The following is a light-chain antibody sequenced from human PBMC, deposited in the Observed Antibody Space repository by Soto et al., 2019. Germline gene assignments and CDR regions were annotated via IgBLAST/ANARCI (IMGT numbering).Light chain of an antibody. CDR2: GAS. CDR1: QSVDGY. V-gene: IGKV3-11*01. Sequence: EVVMTHSPGTLSVSLGASSTLSCRASQSVDGYLAWYQQKPGQAPRLLIYGASTRATGVTARFSGSGFGTDFTLTISSLEAADSAVYYCQQRSNWPPITFGQGTRLEIK. J-gene: IGKJ5*01. CDR3: QQRSNWPPIT.